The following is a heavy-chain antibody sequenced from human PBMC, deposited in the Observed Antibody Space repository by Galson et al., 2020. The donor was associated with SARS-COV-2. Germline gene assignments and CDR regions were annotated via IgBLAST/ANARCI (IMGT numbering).Heavy chain of an antibody. CDR2: ISGSGGTI. D-gene: IGHD2-15*01. CDR1: GFTFSTYS. J-gene: IGHJ4*02. Sequence: GGSLRLSCAASGFTFSTYSMNWVRLTPGKGLEWVSYISGSGGTIYYADSVRGRFTISRDNAKNSLYLQMNSLRAEDTAVYYCARDPLPYCDASSCFRGLIDYWGQGTLVTVSS. CDR3: ARDPLPYCDASSCFRGLIDY. V-gene: IGHV3-48*01.